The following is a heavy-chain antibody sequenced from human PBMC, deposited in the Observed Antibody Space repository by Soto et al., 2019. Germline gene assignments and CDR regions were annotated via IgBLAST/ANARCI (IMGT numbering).Heavy chain of an antibody. CDR2: ISYDGSNK. J-gene: IGHJ6*02. CDR3: PRVNVGAADVYYYYYYGMDV. Sequence: QVQLVESGGGVVQPGRSLRLSCAASGFTFSSYAMHWVRQAPGKGLEWVAVISYDGSNKYYADSVKGRFTISRDNSKNTLNLQMNSLRAEDTAVYYCPRVNVGAADVYYYYYYGMDVWGQGTTVTVSS. V-gene: IGHV3-30-3*01. D-gene: IGHD2-15*01. CDR1: GFTFSSYA.